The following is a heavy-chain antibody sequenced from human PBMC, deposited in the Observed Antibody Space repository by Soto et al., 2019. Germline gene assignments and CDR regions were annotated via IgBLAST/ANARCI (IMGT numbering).Heavy chain of an antibody. CDR2: INWNSGSI. V-gene: IGHV3-9*01. CDR3: VKDESINWYSGHFRH. J-gene: IGHJ1*01. D-gene: IGHD6-13*01. CDR1: GFTFDDYA. Sequence: EVQLVESGGGLVQPGRSLRLSCAASGFTFDDYAMHWVRQVPGKGLEWVSGINWNSGSIGYADSVKGRFAISRDNAKNSLLLQMNSQRAEDTSFYYCVKDESINWYSGHFRHWGQGTLVTVS.